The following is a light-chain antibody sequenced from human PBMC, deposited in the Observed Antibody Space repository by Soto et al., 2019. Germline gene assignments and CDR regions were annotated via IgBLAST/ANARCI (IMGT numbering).Light chain of an antibody. CDR3: QHYVTYPWT. CDR1: QSIGSW. Sequence: DIPMTQSPSTLSASIGDRVTITCRASQSIGSWVAWYHQKPGRAPKLLIHKASNLETGVPSRFSGSGSGTEFTLTVSSLQPDDFASYYCQHYVTYPWTFGKGTKVAT. J-gene: IGKJ1*01. V-gene: IGKV1-5*03. CDR2: KAS.